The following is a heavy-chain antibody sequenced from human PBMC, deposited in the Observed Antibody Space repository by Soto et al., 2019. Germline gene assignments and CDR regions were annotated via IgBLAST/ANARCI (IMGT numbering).Heavy chain of an antibody. CDR3: ARGGPPIDY. J-gene: IGHJ4*02. V-gene: IGHV1-3*05. Sequence: QVQLVQSGAEEKKPGASVKVFCKASGYTFSSYAMNWVRQAPGQRLEWMGWINAGNGNTKYSQKFQGRVTITRDTSASTAYMELSRLRSEDTAVYYCARGGPPIDYWGQGTLVTVSS. CDR2: INAGNGNT. D-gene: IGHD3-10*01. CDR1: GYTFSSYA.